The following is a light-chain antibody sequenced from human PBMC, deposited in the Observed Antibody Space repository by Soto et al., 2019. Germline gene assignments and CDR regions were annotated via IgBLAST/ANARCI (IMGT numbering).Light chain of an antibody. CDR2: AAS. V-gene: IGKV1-27*01. J-gene: IGKJ2*01. CDR3: QKYNSAPYP. CDR1: QGISNY. Sequence: DIQMTQSPSFLSASVGDRVTITCRASQGISNYLAWYQQKPGKVPKLLIYAASTLQSAVPSRFSGSGSGTAFTLTISSLPPEDVATYYCQKYNSAPYPVGQGTKLEIK.